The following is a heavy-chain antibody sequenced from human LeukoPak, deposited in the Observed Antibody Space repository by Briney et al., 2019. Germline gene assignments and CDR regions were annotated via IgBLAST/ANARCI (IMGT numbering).Heavy chain of an antibody. D-gene: IGHD3-22*01. CDR2: ISSSSSYI. CDR3: ARETYYYDSSGYIHFDY. V-gene: IGHV3-21*01. Sequence: GGSLRLSCAASGFTFSSYSMNWVRQAPGKGLEWVSSISSSSSYIYYADSVKGRFTIYRDNAKNSLYLQMNSLRAEDTAVYYCARETYYYDSSGYIHFDYWGQGTLVTVSS. J-gene: IGHJ4*02. CDR1: GFTFSSYS.